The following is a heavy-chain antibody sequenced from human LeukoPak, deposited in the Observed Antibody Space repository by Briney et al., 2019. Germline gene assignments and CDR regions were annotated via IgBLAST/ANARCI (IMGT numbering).Heavy chain of an antibody. CDR3: ARDLVTAVAGTHGY. CDR2: ISSSSSYI. Sequence: GGSLRLSCAASGFTFSSYSMNWVRQAPGKGLEWVSSISSSSSYIYYADSVKGRFTISRDNAKNSLYLQMNSPRAEDTAVYYCARDLVTAVAGTHGYWGQGTLVTVSS. J-gene: IGHJ4*02. CDR1: GFTFSSYS. D-gene: IGHD6-19*01. V-gene: IGHV3-21*01.